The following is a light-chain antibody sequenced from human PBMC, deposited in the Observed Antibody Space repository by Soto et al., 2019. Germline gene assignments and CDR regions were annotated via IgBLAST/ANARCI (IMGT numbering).Light chain of an antibody. CDR3: QQYDNLPLT. V-gene: IGKV1-33*01. J-gene: IGKJ4*01. Sequence: DIQMTQSPSSLSASVGDRVTITCQASQDISTHLTWFQQKPGKAPKLLIYDASNLETGVPSRFSGSGSGTDFTFTISSLQPEDIATYYCQQYDNLPLTFGGGTKVDIK. CDR1: QDISTH. CDR2: DAS.